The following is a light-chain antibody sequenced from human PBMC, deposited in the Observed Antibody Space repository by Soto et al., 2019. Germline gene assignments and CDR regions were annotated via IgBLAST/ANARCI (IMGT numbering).Light chain of an antibody. J-gene: IGLJ2*01. V-gene: IGLV2-11*01. Sequence: QSALTQPRSVSGSPGQSVTISCTGTSSDVGGYDFVSWYQQHPGKAPKLTIYDVTKRPSWVPDRFSGAKSGNSASLTISGLRAEDEADYYCATWDGSLPGEVFGGGTKVTVL. CDR2: DVT. CDR3: ATWDGSLPGEV. CDR1: SSDVGGYDF.